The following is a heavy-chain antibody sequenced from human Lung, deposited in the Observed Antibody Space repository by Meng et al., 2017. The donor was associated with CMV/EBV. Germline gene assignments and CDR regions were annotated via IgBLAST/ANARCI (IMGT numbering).Heavy chain of an antibody. Sequence: GESLKISCVASPGFTLSGYSMHWVRQAPGKGLEWVALISYDGSTEYYADSVRGRFSISRDNSKKTLYVHMNSLRPEDTGIYYCARDVTTLGYSGMDVWGKGNXVNGSS. D-gene: IGHD4-23*01. V-gene: IGHV3-30*04. J-gene: IGHJ6*04. CDR3: ARDVTTLGYSGMDV. CDR2: ISYDGSTE. CDR1: PGFTLSGYS.